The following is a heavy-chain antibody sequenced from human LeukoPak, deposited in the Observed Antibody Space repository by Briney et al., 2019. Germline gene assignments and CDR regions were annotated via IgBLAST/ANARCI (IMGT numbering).Heavy chain of an antibody. D-gene: IGHD5-12*01. CDR3: ARELQPPATSGYPLGFDY. CDR1: GGSISSGSYY. CDR2: IYTSGST. Sequence: SSETLSLTCTVSGGSISSGSYYWSWIRQPAGKGLEWIGRIYTSGSTNYNPSLKSRVTISVDTSKNQFSLKLSSVTAADTAVYYCARELQPPATSGYPLGFDYWGQGTLVTVSS. J-gene: IGHJ4*02. V-gene: IGHV4-61*02.